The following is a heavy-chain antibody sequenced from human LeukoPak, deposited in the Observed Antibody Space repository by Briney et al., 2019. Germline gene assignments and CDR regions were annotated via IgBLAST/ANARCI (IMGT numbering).Heavy chain of an antibody. Sequence: ETLSLTCAVYGGSFSGYYWSWIRQPPGKGLEWIGEINHSGSTNYNPSLTSRVTISVDTSKNQFSLKLSSVTAADTAVYYCATTPYYDSSGYYLPYWYFDLWGRGTLVTVSS. CDR3: ATTPYYDSSGYYLPYWYFDL. CDR1: GGSFSGYY. CDR2: INHSGST. D-gene: IGHD3-22*01. J-gene: IGHJ2*01. V-gene: IGHV4-34*01.